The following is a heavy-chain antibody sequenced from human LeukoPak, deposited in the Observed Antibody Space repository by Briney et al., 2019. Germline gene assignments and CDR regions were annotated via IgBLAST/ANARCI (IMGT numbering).Heavy chain of an antibody. J-gene: IGHJ3*02. D-gene: IGHD2-2*01. V-gene: IGHV3-66*01. CDR3: ASSEIGVVLYDAFDI. CDR2: IYSGGST. CDR1: GFTVSSNY. Sequence: GGSLRLSCAASGFTVSSNYMSWVRQAPGKGLEWVSVIYSGGSTYYADSVKGRFTTSRDNSKNTLYLQMNSLRAEDTAVYYCASSEIGVVLYDAFDIWGQGTMVAVSS.